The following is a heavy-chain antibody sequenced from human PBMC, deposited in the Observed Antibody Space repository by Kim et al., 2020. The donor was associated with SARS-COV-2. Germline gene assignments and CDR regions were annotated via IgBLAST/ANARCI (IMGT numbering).Heavy chain of an antibody. V-gene: IGHV3-53*01. D-gene: IGHD1-26*01. J-gene: IGHJ4*02. Sequence: YSAESGKGRFTISRDQSKNTLYLQMNSLRAEDTAVYYCARTYSGSYYLHYWGQGTLVTVSS. CDR3: ARTYSGSYYLHY.